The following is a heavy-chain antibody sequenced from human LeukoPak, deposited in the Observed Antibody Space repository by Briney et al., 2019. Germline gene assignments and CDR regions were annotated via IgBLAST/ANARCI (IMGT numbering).Heavy chain of an antibody. D-gene: IGHD3-10*02. Sequence: PGGSLRLSCEASGFPFSSYAMTWVRQAPGKGREWVSSIGSDGKTHYSERVKGGFVISRDKFGCMVFLQLNSLRVEDTALSYCARDLHYYVAIDVWGQGTTVTVSS. CDR2: IGSDGKT. CDR3: ARDLHYYVAIDV. CDR1: GFPFSSYA. V-gene: IGHV3-23*01. J-gene: IGHJ6*02.